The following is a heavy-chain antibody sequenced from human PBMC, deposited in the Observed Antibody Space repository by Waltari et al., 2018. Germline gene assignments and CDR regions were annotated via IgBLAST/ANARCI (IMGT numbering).Heavy chain of an antibody. Sequence: EVQLVESGGGLVQPGGSLRLSCAACGFISSPQWMSWVRQVPGKGLEWVANINEDGSRKYYVDSVRGRFTISRDNANNFLDLQMNGLRAEDTAVYYCARGHVWGQGTLVTVSS. CDR1: GFISSPQW. J-gene: IGHJ4*02. CDR3: ARGHV. CDR2: INEDGSRK. D-gene: IGHD3-16*01. V-gene: IGHV3-7*01.